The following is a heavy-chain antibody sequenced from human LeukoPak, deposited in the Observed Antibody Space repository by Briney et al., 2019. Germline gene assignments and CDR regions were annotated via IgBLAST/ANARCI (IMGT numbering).Heavy chain of an antibody. CDR3: ARHLPYYYDSSGYSS. Sequence: PSQTLSITCAVAGHSFSSGYYWGWIRQPPGKGLEWIGSIYYSGSNYYNLSLKSRVTISVDTSKNQFSLKLSSVTAADTAVYYCARHLPYYYDSSGYSSWGQGTLVRVSS. V-gene: IGHV4-38-2*01. CDR2: IYYSGSN. CDR1: GHSFSSGYY. J-gene: IGHJ5*02. D-gene: IGHD3-22*01.